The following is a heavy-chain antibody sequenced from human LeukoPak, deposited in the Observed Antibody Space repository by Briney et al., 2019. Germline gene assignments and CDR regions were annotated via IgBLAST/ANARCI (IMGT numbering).Heavy chain of an antibody. V-gene: IGHV3-30*04. CDR3: ATESSLSN. J-gene: IGHJ4*02. CDR1: RFNFGTYA. CDR2: ISYDGGYA. Sequence: GRSLRLSCVGSRFNFGTYAMDWVRQAPGKGLEWVGDISYDGGYASYAAAVRDRFTISRDNSRNTLFLQINSLRPEDAAVYYCATESSLSNWGQGTLVTVSS.